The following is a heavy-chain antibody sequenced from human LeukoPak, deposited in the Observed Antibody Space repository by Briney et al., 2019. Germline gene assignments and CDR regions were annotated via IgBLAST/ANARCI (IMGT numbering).Heavy chain of an antibody. CDR1: GGSIRSYH. Sequence: SGTLSLTCTVSGGSIRSYHWSWIRQPPGKGLEWIGYIYDIGSTNYNPSLNSRVTISEDTSKNQFSLKLSSVTAADTAVYYCATISSRVFDYWGQGTLVTVSS. J-gene: IGHJ4*02. V-gene: IGHV4-59*08. D-gene: IGHD6-6*01. CDR3: ATISSRVFDY. CDR2: IYDIGST.